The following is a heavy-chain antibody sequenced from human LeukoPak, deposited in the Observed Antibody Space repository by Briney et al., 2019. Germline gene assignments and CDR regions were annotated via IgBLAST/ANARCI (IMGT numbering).Heavy chain of an antibody. J-gene: IGHJ2*01. CDR1: GGSFSSYY. CDR2: IFTSGFT. CDR3: ARLDTSDWAWYFDL. Sequence: SETLSLTCIVSGGSFSSYYWSWIRQPPGKGLELIGYIFTSGFTNYNPSLESRVTISLDTSKNQFSLKLYSVTAADTAVYYCARLDTSDWAWYFDLWGRGSLATVSS. V-gene: IGHV4-4*09. D-gene: IGHD6-19*01.